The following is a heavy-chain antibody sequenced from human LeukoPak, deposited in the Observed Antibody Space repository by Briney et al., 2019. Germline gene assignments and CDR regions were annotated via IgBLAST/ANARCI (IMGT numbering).Heavy chain of an antibody. J-gene: IGHJ4*02. CDR2: IDSNSGGT. CDR3: AREMNYDDYRTSDY. V-gene: IGHV1-2*02. CDR1: GHTFTVYY. Sequence: GASVKVSCKSSGHTFTVYYMHWVRQAPGQGFEWIGRIDSNSGGTNYAQNFQGRVTMTRDTSISTVYMELISLRSDDTAVYYRAREMNYDDYRTSDYWGQGTLVTVSS. D-gene: IGHD4-17*01.